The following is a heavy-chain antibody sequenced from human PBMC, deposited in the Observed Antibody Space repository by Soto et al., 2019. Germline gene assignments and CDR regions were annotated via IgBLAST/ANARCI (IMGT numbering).Heavy chain of an antibody. Sequence: ASVKVSCKASGYTFTSYGISWVRQAPGQGLEWMGWISAYNGNTNYAQKLQGRVTMTTDTSTSTAYMELRSLRSDDTAVYYCARDSPEGYYDSSGYPDAFDIWGQGTMVTVSS. CDR2: ISAYNGNT. V-gene: IGHV1-18*01. J-gene: IGHJ3*02. D-gene: IGHD3-22*01. CDR1: GYTFTSYG. CDR3: ARDSPEGYYDSSGYPDAFDI.